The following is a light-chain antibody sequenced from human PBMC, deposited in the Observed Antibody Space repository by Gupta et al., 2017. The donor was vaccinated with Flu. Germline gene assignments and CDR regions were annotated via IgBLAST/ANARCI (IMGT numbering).Light chain of an antibody. Sequence: TISCTGSSSDIGGGDYVDWYHQRPETPPNLLIYRNTSRRSGVVDLFSVSKSGASAALAITGLQAEEEADYYCQSFDTRRGGSMVFGGGTKLTVL. CDR3: QSFDTRRGGSMV. CDR2: RNT. V-gene: IGLV1-40*01. J-gene: IGLJ3*02. CDR1: SSDIGGGDY.